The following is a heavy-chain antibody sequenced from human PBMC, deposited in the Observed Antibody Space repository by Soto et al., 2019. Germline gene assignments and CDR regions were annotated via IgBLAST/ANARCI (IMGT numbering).Heavy chain of an antibody. Sequence: SETLSLTCAVYGGSFSGYYWSWIRQPPGKGLEWIGEINHSGSTNYNPSLKSRVTISVDTSKNQFSLKRSSVTAADTAVYYCARGRYGRRFDPWGQGTLVTVSS. D-gene: IGHD3-9*01. CDR1: GGSFSGYY. CDR3: ARGRYGRRFDP. V-gene: IGHV4-34*01. CDR2: INHSGST. J-gene: IGHJ5*02.